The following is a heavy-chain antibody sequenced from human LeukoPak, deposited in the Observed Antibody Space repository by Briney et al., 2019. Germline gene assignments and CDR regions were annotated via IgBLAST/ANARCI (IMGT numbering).Heavy chain of an antibody. CDR3: AKDKLNYYDSSGYLDY. CDR1: GFTFSSYA. CDR2: ISDSGGST. D-gene: IGHD3-22*01. J-gene: IGHJ4*02. Sequence: QSGGSLRLSCAASGFTFSSYAMSWVRQAPGKGLEWVSIISDSGGSTYYADSVKGRFTISRDNSKNTLYLQMNSLRAEDTAVYYCAKDKLNYYDSSGYLDYWGQGTLVTVSS. V-gene: IGHV3-23*01.